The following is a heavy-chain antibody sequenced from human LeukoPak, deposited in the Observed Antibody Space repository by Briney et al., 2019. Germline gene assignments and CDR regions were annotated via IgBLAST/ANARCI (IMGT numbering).Heavy chain of an antibody. J-gene: IGHJ4*02. Sequence: SETLSLTCAVYGGSFSGFYWSWIRQPPGKGLEWIGEINHSRSTYYNPSLKSRVTISADTSKNQFSLKVTSVTAADTAVCYCATLGEYYDSSGYYYNWGQGTLVTVSS. V-gene: IGHV4-34*01. CDR2: INHSRST. CDR3: ATLGEYYDSSGYYYN. D-gene: IGHD3-22*01. CDR1: GGSFSGFY.